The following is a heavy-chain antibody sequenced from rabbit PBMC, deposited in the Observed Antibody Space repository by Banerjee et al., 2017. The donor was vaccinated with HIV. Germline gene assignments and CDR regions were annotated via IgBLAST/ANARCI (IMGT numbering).Heavy chain of an antibody. Sequence: QEQLVESGGGLVQPEGSLTLTCTASGFSFSSSYYMCWVRQAPGKGLEWIGCIYAGSSGSTYYPSWAKGRFTISKTSSTTVTLQMTSLTAADTATYFCARDLAGVIGWNFNLWGPGTLVTVS. J-gene: IGHJ4*01. D-gene: IGHD4-1*01. CDR3: ARDLAGVIGWNFNL. CDR1: GFSFSSSYY. V-gene: IGHV1S45*01. CDR2: IYAGSSGST.